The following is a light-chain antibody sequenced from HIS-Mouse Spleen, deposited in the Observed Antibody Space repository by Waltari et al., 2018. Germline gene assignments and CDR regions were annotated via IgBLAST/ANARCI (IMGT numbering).Light chain of an antibody. J-gene: IGKJ4*01. Sequence: DIVMTQSPLSLPVTPGEPASISCRSSQSLLHSNGYNYLDWYLQKPGQSPQLLIYLGSNRASGVPDRCSGSGSGTDFTLKISRVEAEDVGVYYYMQALQTPTFGGGTKVEIK. CDR2: LGS. CDR1: QSLLHSNGYNY. V-gene: IGKV2-28*01. CDR3: MQALQTPT.